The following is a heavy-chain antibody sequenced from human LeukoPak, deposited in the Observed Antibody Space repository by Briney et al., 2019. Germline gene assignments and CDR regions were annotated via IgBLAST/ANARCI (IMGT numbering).Heavy chain of an antibody. V-gene: IGHV5-51*01. CDR2: IYPGDSDT. Sequence: GESLKISCKGSGYSFTSYWIGWVRHMPGKGLEWMGIIYPGDSDTRYSPSFQGQVTISADKSISTAYLQWSSLKASDTAMYYCARLPGYCSTTSCQTPHFDYWGQGTLVTVSS. CDR1: GYSFTSYW. CDR3: ARLPGYCSTTSCQTPHFDY. D-gene: IGHD2-2*01. J-gene: IGHJ4*02.